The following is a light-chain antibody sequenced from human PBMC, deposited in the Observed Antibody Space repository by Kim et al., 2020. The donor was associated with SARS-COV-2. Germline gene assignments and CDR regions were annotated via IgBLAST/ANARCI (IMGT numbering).Light chain of an antibody. CDR2: GAS. CDR1: QSVSSS. J-gene: IGKJ2*01. CDR3: QQYTNWPYT. Sequence: EIVMTQSPATLSVSPGERATLSCRASQSVSSSLAWYQRKAGQAPRLLICGASTRATGLPARFSASGSGTEFTLTISSLQSEDFAVYYCQQYTNWPYTFGQGTKLEI. V-gene: IGKV3-15*01.